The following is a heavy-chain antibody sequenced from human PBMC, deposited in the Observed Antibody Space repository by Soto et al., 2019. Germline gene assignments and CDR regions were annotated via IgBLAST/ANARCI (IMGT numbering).Heavy chain of an antibody. D-gene: IGHD3-22*01. CDR3: ASYYDSSGYHDTEDAFDI. Sequence: SVKVSCKAPGGTFSSYAISWVRQAPGQGLEWMGGIIPIFGTANYAQKFQGRVTITADESTSTAYMELSSLRSEDTAVYYCASYYDSSGYHDTEDAFDIWGQGTMVTVSS. CDR1: GGTFSSYA. J-gene: IGHJ3*02. CDR2: IIPIFGTA. V-gene: IGHV1-69*13.